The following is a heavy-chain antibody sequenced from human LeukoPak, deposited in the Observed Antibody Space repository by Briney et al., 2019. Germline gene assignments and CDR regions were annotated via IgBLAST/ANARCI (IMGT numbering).Heavy chain of an antibody. CDR2: MNPNSGNT. V-gene: IGHV1-8*01. Sequence: ASVTVSCKASGYTFTSYDINWVRQAPGQGLEWMGWMNPNSGNTGYAQKFQGRVTMTRNTSISTAYMELSSLRSEDTAVYYCARGGYGSENNDYWGQGTLVTVSS. J-gene: IGHJ4*02. D-gene: IGHD3-10*01. CDR1: GYTFTSYD. CDR3: ARGGYGSENNDY.